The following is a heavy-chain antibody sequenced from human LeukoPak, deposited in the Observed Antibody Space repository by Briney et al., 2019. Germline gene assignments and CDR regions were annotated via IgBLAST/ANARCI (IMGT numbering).Heavy chain of an antibody. CDR2: IYYSGST. J-gene: IGHJ3*02. Sequence: SETLSLTCTVSGGSISSSSYYWGWIRQPPGKELEWIGSIYYSGSTNYNPSLKSRVTISVDTSKNQFSLKLSSVTAADTAVYYCARFYVWGSYREKNAFDIWGQGTMVTVSS. V-gene: IGHV4-39*07. D-gene: IGHD3-16*01. CDR3: ARFYVWGSYREKNAFDI. CDR1: GGSISSSSYY.